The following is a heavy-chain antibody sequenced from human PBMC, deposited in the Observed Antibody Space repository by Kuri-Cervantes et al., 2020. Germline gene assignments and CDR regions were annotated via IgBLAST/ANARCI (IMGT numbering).Heavy chain of an antibody. CDR3: AKEKDYYDSSGLTDY. Sequence: GESLKISCSGSGFTFSSCWMSWVRQAPGKGLEWVANINPDGSEMYYVDSVKGRFTISRDNAKNSLYLQMNSLRAEDTAVYYCAKEKDYYDSSGLTDYWGQGTLVTVSS. CDR2: INPDGSEM. J-gene: IGHJ4*02. CDR1: GFTFSSCW. V-gene: IGHV3-7*03. D-gene: IGHD3-22*01.